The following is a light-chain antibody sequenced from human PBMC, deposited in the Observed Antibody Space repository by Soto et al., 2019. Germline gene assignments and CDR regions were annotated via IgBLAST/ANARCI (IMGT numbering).Light chain of an antibody. V-gene: IGLV1-44*01. CDR2: SIN. Sequence: QSVLTQPPSASGTPGQRVTISCSGSGSNLGSDTVNWYQQLPGTAPKLLIYSINQRPSGVPDRFSGSKSGTSASLAISGLQSDDEADDYCAAWDDSLNGVVFGGGTKLTVL. CDR3: AAWDDSLNGVV. CDR1: GSNLGSDT. J-gene: IGLJ2*01.